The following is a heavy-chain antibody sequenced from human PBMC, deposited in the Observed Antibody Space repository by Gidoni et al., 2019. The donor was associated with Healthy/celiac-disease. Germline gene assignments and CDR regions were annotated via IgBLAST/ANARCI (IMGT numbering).Heavy chain of an antibody. D-gene: IGHD3-10*01. V-gene: IGHV3-23*01. J-gene: IGHJ4*02. Sequence: EVQLLESGGGLIQPGGSLRLSCAASGFTFSRYALSWVRQAPGKGLEWVSAISGSGGSTFYADSVKGRFTISRDNSKNTLYLQMNSLRAEDTAVYYCAKGAEYYYGSGSYLDYWGQGTLVTVSS. CDR3: AKGAEYYYGSGSYLDY. CDR2: ISGSGGST. CDR1: GFTFSRYA.